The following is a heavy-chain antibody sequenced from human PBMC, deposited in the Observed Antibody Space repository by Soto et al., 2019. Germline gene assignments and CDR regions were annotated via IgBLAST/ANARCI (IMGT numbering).Heavy chain of an antibody. CDR1: GGSISSGGYY. D-gene: IGHD6-13*01. CDR3: ARHSPSAYDMDV. V-gene: IGHV4-31*03. Sequence: SETLSLTCTVSGGSISSGGYYWSWIRQHPGKGLEWIGYIYDSGSTYYNPSLKSRVTISVDTSNNQFSLYLTSVTAADTAVDYCARHSPSAYDMDVWDQETTLTVSS. J-gene: IGHJ6*02. CDR2: IYDSGST.